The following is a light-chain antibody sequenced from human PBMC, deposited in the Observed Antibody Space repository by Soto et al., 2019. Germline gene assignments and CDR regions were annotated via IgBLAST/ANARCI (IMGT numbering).Light chain of an antibody. J-gene: IGKJ4*01. Sequence: EMVMTQSPATLSVSPGERATLSCRASQSVSSNLAWYQQKPGQAPRLLIYGASTRATGIPARFSGSGSGTKFTLTISSLQSEDFAVYYCQQYNNWPLTFGGGTKVDIK. CDR3: QQYNNWPLT. CDR2: GAS. V-gene: IGKV3-15*01. CDR1: QSVSSN.